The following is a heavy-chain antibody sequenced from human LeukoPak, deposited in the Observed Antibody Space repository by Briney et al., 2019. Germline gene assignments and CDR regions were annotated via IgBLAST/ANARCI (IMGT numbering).Heavy chain of an antibody. CDR3: ARDAY. CDR2: VYNSGTT. CDR1: GVSIGSHY. J-gene: IGHJ4*02. Sequence: SDTLSLTCTVSGVSIGSHYWSWIRQSPGKGLEWIGCVYNSGTTVYNPSLTGRVTISVDTSKNQYSLNLRSVTAADAAVYYCARDAYWGQGILVTVSS. V-gene: IGHV4-59*11.